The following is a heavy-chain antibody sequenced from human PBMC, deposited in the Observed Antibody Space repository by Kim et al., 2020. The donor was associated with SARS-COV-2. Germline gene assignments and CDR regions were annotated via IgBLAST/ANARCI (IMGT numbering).Heavy chain of an antibody. CDR3: ARDIAAAGQGAEYFQH. J-gene: IGHJ1*01. Sequence: SRKGRFTISRDKSKNTLYLQMNGLGAEDTAVYYCARDIAAAGQGAEYFQHWGQGTLVTVSS. V-gene: IGHV3-30*07. D-gene: IGHD6-13*01.